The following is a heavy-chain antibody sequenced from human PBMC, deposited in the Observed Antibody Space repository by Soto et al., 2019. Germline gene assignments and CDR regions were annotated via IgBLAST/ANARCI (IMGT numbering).Heavy chain of an antibody. V-gene: IGHV3-48*02. CDR2: ISSSSSTI. Sequence: GGSLRLSCAASGFTFSSYSMNWVRQAPGKGLEWVSYISSSSSTIYYADSVKGRFTISRDNAKNSLYLQMNSLRDEDTAVYYCARVGCWYYDSSGYCYYYYGMDVWGQGTTVTVSS. J-gene: IGHJ6*02. CDR1: GFTFSSYS. CDR3: ARVGCWYYDSSGYCYYYYGMDV. D-gene: IGHD3-22*01.